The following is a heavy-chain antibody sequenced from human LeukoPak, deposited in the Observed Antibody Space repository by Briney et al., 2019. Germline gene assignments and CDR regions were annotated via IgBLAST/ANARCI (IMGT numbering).Heavy chain of an antibody. V-gene: IGHV3-30*02. D-gene: IGHD1-26*01. J-gene: IGHJ4*02. Sequence: GASLRLSCAASPFGFSNFGMYWVRQTPDKGVEWGAYIRRGGTYINYLDSVKGRFSISRDNSKNTVWLQMHSLRVEDTALYYCASGGPTRGSLAYWGQGTLVTVSS. CDR3: ASGGPTRGSLAY. CDR2: IRRGGTYI. CDR1: PFGFSNFG.